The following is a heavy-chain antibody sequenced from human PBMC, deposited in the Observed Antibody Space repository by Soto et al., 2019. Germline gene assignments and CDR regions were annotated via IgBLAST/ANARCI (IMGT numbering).Heavy chain of an antibody. Sequence: ESGGGLVKPGGSLRLSCAPSGFNFSIYSMNWVRQAPGKGLEWVASISSRTGYINYADSVKGRATISRDNAKDSLFLQLNSLRAEDTARYYCARGVVSSWVDSYYGMDVWGPGTTVTVSS. D-gene: IGHD2-15*01. CDR2: ISSRTGYI. J-gene: IGHJ6*02. V-gene: IGHV3-21*06. CDR1: GFNFSIYS. CDR3: ARGVVSSWVDSYYGMDV.